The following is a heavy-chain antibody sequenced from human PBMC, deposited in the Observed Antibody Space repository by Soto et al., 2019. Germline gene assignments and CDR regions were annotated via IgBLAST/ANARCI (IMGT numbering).Heavy chain of an antibody. J-gene: IGHJ4*02. V-gene: IGHV4-30-4*01. CDR3: ASGLAYYYDSSGYYYRKRTLTGSDY. CDR2: IYYSGST. CDR1: GGSISSGDYY. Sequence: SETLSLTCTVSGGSISSGDYYWSWIRQPPGKGLEWIGYIYYSGSTYYNPSLKSRVTISVDTSKNQFSLKLSSVTAADTAVYYCASGLAYYYDSSGYYYRKRTLTGSDYWGQGTLVTVS. D-gene: IGHD3-22*01.